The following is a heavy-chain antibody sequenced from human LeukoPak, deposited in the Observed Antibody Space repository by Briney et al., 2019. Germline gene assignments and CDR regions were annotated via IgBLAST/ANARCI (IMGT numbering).Heavy chain of an antibody. CDR1: GGSISSSSYY. Sequence: PSETLSLTCTVSGGSISSSSYYWGWIHQPPGKGLEWIGSIYYSGSTYYNPSLKSRVTISVDTSKNQFSLKLSSVTAADTAVYYCARQYDYVWGSYRATFDYWGQGTLVTVSS. CDR3: ARQYDYVWGSYRATFDY. D-gene: IGHD3-16*02. CDR2: IYYSGST. V-gene: IGHV4-39*01. J-gene: IGHJ4*02.